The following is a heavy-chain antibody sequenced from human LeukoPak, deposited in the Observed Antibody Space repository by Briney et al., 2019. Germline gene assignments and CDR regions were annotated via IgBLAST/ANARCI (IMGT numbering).Heavy chain of an antibody. CDR2: IYYSGST. CDR1: GGSISSYY. Sequence: SETLSLTCTVSGGSISSYYWSWIRQPPGKGLEWIGYIYYSGSTNYNPSPKSRVTISVDTSKNQFSLKLSSVTAADTAVYYCARDRLITEGAFDIWGQGTMVTVSS. D-gene: IGHD3/OR15-3a*01. J-gene: IGHJ3*02. CDR3: ARDRLITEGAFDI. V-gene: IGHV4-59*08.